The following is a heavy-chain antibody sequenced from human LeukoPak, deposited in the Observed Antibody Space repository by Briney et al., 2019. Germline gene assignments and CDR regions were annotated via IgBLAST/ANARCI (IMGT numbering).Heavy chain of an antibody. Sequence: SETLSLTCTVSGGSVSSYYWSWIRQPPGKGLEWIGYIYYSGSTNYNPSLKSRVTISVDTSKNQFSLKLSSVTAADTAVYYCARITHNWFDPWGQGTLVTVSS. V-gene: IGHV4-59*02. CDR2: IYYSGST. CDR1: GGSVSSYY. J-gene: IGHJ5*02. CDR3: ARITHNWFDP. D-gene: IGHD3-16*01.